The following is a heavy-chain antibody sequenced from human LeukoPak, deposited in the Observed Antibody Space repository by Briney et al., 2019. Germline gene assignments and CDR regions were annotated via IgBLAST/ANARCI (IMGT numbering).Heavy chain of an antibody. D-gene: IGHD3-10*01. CDR1: GGSFSSYS. Sequence: PSETLSLTCALYGGSFSSYSWSWTWIRQTPEKGLEWIGEIIEKGNANYNPSLKSRVTIDLDTSKNQFSLKLTSMTAADTAMYYCARGYYPPRWYFDLWGRGTLVIVSS. CDR3: ARGYYPPRWYFDL. CDR2: IIEKGNA. V-gene: IGHV4-34*01. J-gene: IGHJ2*01.